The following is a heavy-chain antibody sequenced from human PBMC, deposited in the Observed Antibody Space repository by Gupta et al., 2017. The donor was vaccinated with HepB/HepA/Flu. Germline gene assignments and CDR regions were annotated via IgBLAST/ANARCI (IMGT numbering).Heavy chain of an antibody. CDR2: ISGSGGST. D-gene: IGHD6-13*01. CDR1: GFTFSSYA. J-gene: IGHJ6*02. CDR3: AKDRVSSGIAAAGSGMDV. Sequence: EVQLLESGGGLVQPGGSLRLSCAASGFTFSSYAMSWVRQAPGKGLEWVSAISGSGGSTYYADSVKGRFTISRDNSKNTLYLQMNSLRAEDTAVYYCAKDRVSSGIAAAGSGMDVWGQGTTVTVSS. V-gene: IGHV3-23*01.